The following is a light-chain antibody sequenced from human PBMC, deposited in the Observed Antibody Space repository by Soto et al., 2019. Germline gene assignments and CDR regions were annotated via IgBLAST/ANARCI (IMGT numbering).Light chain of an antibody. Sequence: QSVLTQPRSVSGSPGQSVTISCTGTSSDVGGCDFVSWYQQHPGKAPKLMISDVSKRPSGVPDRFSGFKSGNTASLTISGLQAEDEADYYCCSYAGDLALFGGGTKVTVL. V-gene: IGLV2-11*01. CDR2: DVS. CDR1: SSDVGGCDF. CDR3: CSYAGDLAL. J-gene: IGLJ2*01.